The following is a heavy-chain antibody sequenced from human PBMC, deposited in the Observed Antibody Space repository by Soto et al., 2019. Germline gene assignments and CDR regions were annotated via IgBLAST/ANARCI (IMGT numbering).Heavy chain of an antibody. Sequence: PSETLSLTCTVSGGSISRNSYYWGWIRQPPGKGLERVGSVFYSGNTDYNPSLKSRDTISVDTAKNHFSLKLSSVSAADTAVYYCSKSLNKVDDPFDYWGQGPLVTVPQ. J-gene: IGHJ4*02. CDR3: SKSLNKVDDPFDY. V-gene: IGHV4-39*02. CDR2: VFYSGNT. CDR1: GGSISRNSYY. D-gene: IGHD5-12*01.